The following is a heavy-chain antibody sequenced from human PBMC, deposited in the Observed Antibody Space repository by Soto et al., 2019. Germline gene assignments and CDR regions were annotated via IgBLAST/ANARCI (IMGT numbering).Heavy chain of an antibody. CDR2: IYHSGST. J-gene: IGHJ5*02. V-gene: IGHV4-38-2*01. CDR3: ARVKYYSDRSGYWTGWFDP. CDR1: NYSISSGYY. D-gene: IGHD3-22*01. Sequence: PSETLSLTCAVSNYSISSGYYWGWIRQPPGKGLEWIGSIYHSGSTYYNPSLKSRVTLSVDTSKNHFSLRLSSVTAADTAVYYCARVKYYSDRSGYWTGWFDPWGQGTLGT.